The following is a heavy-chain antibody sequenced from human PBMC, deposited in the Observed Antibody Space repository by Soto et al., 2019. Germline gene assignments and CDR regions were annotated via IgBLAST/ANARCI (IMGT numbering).Heavy chain of an antibody. CDR1: GDSIIRTNYY. J-gene: IGHJ3*02. CDR2: IYYSDNT. Sequence: QLQLQESGPGLVKPSDTLSLTCTVSGDSIIRTNYYWGWIRQPPGKGLEWIGSIYYSDNTYYNPSLKSRVTISPDTSQNQFSLRLSSVTAADTAVYYCASRTVSTFHAFDIWGQGTMVTVSS. CDR3: ASRTVSTFHAFDI. D-gene: IGHD3-16*01. V-gene: IGHV4-39*01.